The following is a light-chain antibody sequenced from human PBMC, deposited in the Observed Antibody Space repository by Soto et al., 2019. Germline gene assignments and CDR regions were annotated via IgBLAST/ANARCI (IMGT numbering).Light chain of an antibody. Sequence: DIQMTQSPSILSAAVGDRVTITCRASQNINRWLAWYQQKPGKAPKLLIYKASTLERGVPSRFRGSGSETEFTLTISSLQPDDFATYYCHQYHSSSTFGGGTTVDIK. V-gene: IGKV1-5*03. CDR1: QNINRW. CDR3: HQYHSSST. CDR2: KAS. J-gene: IGKJ4*01.